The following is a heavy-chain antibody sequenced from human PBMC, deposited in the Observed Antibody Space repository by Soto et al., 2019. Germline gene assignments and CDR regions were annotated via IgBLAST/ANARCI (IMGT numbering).Heavy chain of an antibody. CDR2: MYHSGST. CDR3: ARRYGSAIDY. CDR1: GGSIISYY. D-gene: IGHD1-26*01. Sequence: SETLPLTCTVSGGSIISYYWSWILQPPGKGLEWIGYMYHSGSTYYNPSLKSRVTISVDTSKNQFSLKLSSVTAADTAVYYCARRYGSAIDYWGQGTLVTV. V-gene: IGHV4-59*08. J-gene: IGHJ4*02.